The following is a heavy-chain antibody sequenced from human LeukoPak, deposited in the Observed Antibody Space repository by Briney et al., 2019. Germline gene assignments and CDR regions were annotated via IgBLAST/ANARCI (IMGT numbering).Heavy chain of an antibody. CDR3: ARGLRTFGSSGYYCRFDY. CDR1: GGSISSSSYY. V-gene: IGHV4-39*01. Sequence: SETLSLTCTVSGGSISSSSYYWGWIRQPPGKGLEWIGSIYYSGSTYHNPSLKSRITISVDTSKNQFSLKLSSVTAADTAVYYCARGLRTFGSSGYYCRFDYWGQGALVTVSS. J-gene: IGHJ4*02. CDR2: IYYSGST. D-gene: IGHD3-22*01.